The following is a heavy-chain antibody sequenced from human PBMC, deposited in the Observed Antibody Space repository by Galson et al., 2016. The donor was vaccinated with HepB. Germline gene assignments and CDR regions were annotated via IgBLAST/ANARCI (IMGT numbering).Heavy chain of an antibody. D-gene: IGHD4-17*01. Sequence: SLRLSCAASGFTFSSCWMTWVRQAPGKGLEWVANIKQDGSEKYYVDSVKGRFTISRDNAKNSLYLQMNSLRAEDTAVYYCAREGPSDYGDYKYYYYALDVWGQGTTVTVSS. J-gene: IGHJ6*02. CDR3: AREGPSDYGDYKYYYYALDV. CDR2: IKQDGSEK. CDR1: GFTFSSCW. V-gene: IGHV3-7*01.